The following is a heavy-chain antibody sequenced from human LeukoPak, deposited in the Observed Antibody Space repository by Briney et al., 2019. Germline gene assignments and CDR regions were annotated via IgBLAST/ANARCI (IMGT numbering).Heavy chain of an antibody. CDR3: ASGYCGGACQLGGVDM. V-gene: IGHV4-59*01. J-gene: IGHJ3*02. CDR1: GGSISSYH. Sequence: SETLSLTCTVSGGSISSYHWSWLGQPPAKGLEYIGYSHYSGATNYTPSLKNRVTISLDTSGNQFSLKLSSVTAADTAVYYCASGYCGGACQLGGVDMWGQGTMVTVSS. D-gene: IGHD2-21*02. CDR2: SHYSGAT.